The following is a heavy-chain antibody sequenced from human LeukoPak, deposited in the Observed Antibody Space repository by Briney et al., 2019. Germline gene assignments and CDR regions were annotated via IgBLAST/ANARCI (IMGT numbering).Heavy chain of an antibody. D-gene: IGHD3-10*01. CDR1: GGSISSYY. J-gene: IGHJ5*02. Sequence: SETLSLTCTVSGGSISSYYWSWIRQPAGKGLEWIGRICTSGSTNYNPSLKSRVTMSVDTSKNQFSLKLSSVTAADTAVYYCARGPTYYYGSGINFLVLDPWGQGTLVTVSS. V-gene: IGHV4-4*07. CDR2: ICTSGST. CDR3: ARGPTYYYGSGINFLVLDP.